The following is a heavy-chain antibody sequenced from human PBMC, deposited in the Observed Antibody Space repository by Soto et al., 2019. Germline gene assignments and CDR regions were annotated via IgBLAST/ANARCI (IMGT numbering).Heavy chain of an antibody. J-gene: IGHJ4*02. CDR2: SSGSGDTP. CDR3: AKEGTSGLSYFDY. Sequence: GGALXLSCAPSELXFGTYAISGVRQPPGKGLEWVSISSGSGDTPYDADSVKGRFTISRDNSRNTLYLQMNSLRAGDSAKYYCAKEGTSGLSYFDYWGPGTLVTVS. D-gene: IGHD6-19*01. V-gene: IGHV3-23*01. CDR1: ELXFGTYA.